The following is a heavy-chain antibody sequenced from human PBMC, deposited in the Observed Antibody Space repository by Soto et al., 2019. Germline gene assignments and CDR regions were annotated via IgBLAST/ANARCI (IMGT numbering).Heavy chain of an antibody. D-gene: IGHD3-10*01. CDR3: GRGYGSVDC. V-gene: IGHV4-30-4*01. Sequence: QVQLQESGPGLVKPSQTLSLTCTVSGGSISSSDYYWSWIRQPPGKGLEWIGYIYYCENTYYNPSLRSRVTISVDTSKNQFSLKLSSVSAADTAVYYCGRGYGSVDCWGQGTLVTVSS. CDR2: IYYCENT. J-gene: IGHJ4*02. CDR1: GGSISSSDYY.